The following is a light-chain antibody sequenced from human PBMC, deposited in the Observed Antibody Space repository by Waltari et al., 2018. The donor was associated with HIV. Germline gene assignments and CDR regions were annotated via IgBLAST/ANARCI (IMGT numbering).Light chain of an antibody. CDR3: QQYNDWPPPET. V-gene: IGKV3-15*01. Sequence: ELVLPQSPATLSVFPGEEATLPCRASQGVSDKLAWYQQKPGQAPRLLIYDASSRATGIPARFSGSGSGTEFTLTISSLQSEDFAVYYCQQYNDWPPPETFGQGTKLDIK. CDR1: QGVSDK. CDR2: DAS. J-gene: IGKJ2*01.